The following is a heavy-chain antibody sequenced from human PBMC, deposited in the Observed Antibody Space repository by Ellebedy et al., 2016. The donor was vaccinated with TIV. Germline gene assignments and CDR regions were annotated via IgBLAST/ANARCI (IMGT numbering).Heavy chain of an antibody. CDR1: GGSISSYY. J-gene: IGHJ4*02. D-gene: IGHD6-19*01. Sequence: SETLSLXCTASGGSISSYYWSWIRQPPGKGLEWIGYIYYSGSTNYNPSLKSRVTISVDTSKNQFSLKLSSVTAADTAVYYCARGTVALQPLKYFDYWGQGSLVTVSS. CDR2: IYYSGST. V-gene: IGHV4-59*12. CDR3: ARGTVALQPLKYFDY.